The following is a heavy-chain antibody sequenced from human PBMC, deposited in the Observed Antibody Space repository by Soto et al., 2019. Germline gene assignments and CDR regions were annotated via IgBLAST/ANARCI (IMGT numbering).Heavy chain of an antibody. CDR2: ISWNSGSI. V-gene: IGHV3-9*01. J-gene: IGHJ4*02. CDR1: GFTFDDYA. CDR3: AKDIGSIVARFDY. D-gene: IGHD6-6*01. Sequence: EVQLVESGGGLVQPGRSLRLSCAASGFTFDDYAMHWVRQAPGKGLEWVSGISWNSGSIGYADSVKGRFTISRDNAKNSLYLQMNSLRAEDTALYYCAKDIGSIVARFDYWGQGTLVTVSS.